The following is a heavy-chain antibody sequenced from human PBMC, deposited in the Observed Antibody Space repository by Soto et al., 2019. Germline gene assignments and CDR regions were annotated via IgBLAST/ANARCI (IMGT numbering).Heavy chain of an antibody. J-gene: IGHJ6*03. D-gene: IGHD2-2*01. V-gene: IGHV4-34*01. Sequence: SETLSLTCAVYGGSFSGYYWSWFRQPPGKGLEWIGEINHSGSTNYNPSLKSRVTISVDTSKNQFSLKLSSVTAADTAVYYCARGGYCSSTSCYFNYCYYNDVSGKGTTVTVSS. CDR3: ARGGYCSSTSCYFNYCYYNDV. CDR2: INHSGST. CDR1: GGSFSGYY.